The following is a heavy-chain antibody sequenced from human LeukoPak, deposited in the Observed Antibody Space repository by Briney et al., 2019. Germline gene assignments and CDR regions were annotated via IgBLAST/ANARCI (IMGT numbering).Heavy chain of an antibody. CDR3: ARALGGLYFDY. J-gene: IGHJ4*02. D-gene: IGHD4-23*01. CDR2: INPSGGST. V-gene: IGHV1-46*03. Sequence: ASVRVSCLPCGYTFPRYHMHRVRQAPGQGLEWMGIINPSGGSTSYAQKFQGRVTMTRDPSTSTVYMELSSLRSEDTAVYYCARALGGLYFDYCGQGTLVTVSS. CDR1: GYTFPRYH.